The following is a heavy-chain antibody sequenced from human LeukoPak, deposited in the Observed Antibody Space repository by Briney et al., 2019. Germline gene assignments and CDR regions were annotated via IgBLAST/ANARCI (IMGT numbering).Heavy chain of an antibody. J-gene: IGHJ3*02. CDR1: GYTFTSYG. Sequence: GASVKVSCKASGYTFTSYGISWVRQAPGQGLEWMGWISAYNGNTNYAQKFQGRVTMTRDTSISTAYMELSRLRSDDTAVYYCARVFEYAFDIWGQGTMVTVSS. V-gene: IGHV1-18*01. CDR2: ISAYNGNT. D-gene: IGHD2-21*01. CDR3: ARVFEYAFDI.